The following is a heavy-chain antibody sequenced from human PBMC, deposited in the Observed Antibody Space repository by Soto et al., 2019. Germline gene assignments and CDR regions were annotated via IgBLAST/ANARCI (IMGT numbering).Heavy chain of an antibody. CDR3: ARQDTISAHFDY. J-gene: IGHJ4*02. D-gene: IGHD3-3*01. CDR2: IYYSGST. Sequence: QVQLQESGPGLVKPSETLSLTCTVSGGSISSYYWSWIRQPPEKGLEWIGYIYYSGSTNYNPSLKSRVTISVDTSKNQFSLKLSSVTAADTAVYYCARQDTISAHFDYWGQGTLVTVSS. CDR1: GGSISSYY. V-gene: IGHV4-59*08.